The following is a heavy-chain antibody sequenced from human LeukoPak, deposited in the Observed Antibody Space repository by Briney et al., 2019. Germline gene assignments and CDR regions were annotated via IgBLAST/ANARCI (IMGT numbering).Heavy chain of an antibody. V-gene: IGHV1-3*01. CDR2: INVGNGNT. D-gene: IGHD2-2*01. Sequence: ASVKVSCKASGYIFINYAVHWVRQAPGQRHEWMGWINVGNGNTEYSQKFQGRITITRDTSANTAYMELISLRSEDTAVYFRARVYCSSTSCRYYFDYWGQGTLVTVSS. J-gene: IGHJ4*02. CDR3: ARVYCSSTSCRYYFDY. CDR1: GYIFINYA.